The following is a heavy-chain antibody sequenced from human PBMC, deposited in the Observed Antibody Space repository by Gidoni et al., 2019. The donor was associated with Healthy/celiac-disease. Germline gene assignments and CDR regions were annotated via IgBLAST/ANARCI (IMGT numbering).Heavy chain of an antibody. CDR2: ISWNSGSI. CDR1: GCTFDDYA. V-gene: IGHV3-9*01. D-gene: IGHD1-1*01. Sequence: EVQLVESGGGLVQPGRSLRLSCSASGCTFDDYAMHWVRQAPGKGLEWVSGISWNSGSIGYADSVKGRFTISRDNAKNSLYLQMNSLRAEDTALYYCAKDIGGTAGGYWGQGTLVTVSS. J-gene: IGHJ4*02. CDR3: AKDIGGTAGGY.